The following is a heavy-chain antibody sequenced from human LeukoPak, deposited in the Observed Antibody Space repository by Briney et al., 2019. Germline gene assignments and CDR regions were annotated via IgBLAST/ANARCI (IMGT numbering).Heavy chain of an antibody. CDR3: ARLPRITMVRGVSDYYMDV. CDR2: IYYSGST. Sequence: SETLSLTCTVSGGSISSSSYYWGWIRQPPGKGLEWIVIIYYSGSTYYNPSLKSRVTISVDTSKNLFSLKLSSVTAADTAVFYCARLPRITMVRGVSDYYMDVWGKGTTVTISS. D-gene: IGHD3-10*01. J-gene: IGHJ6*03. V-gene: IGHV4-39*01. CDR1: GGSISSSSYY.